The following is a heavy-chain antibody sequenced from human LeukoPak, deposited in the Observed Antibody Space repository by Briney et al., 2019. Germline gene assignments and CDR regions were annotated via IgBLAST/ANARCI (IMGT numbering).Heavy chain of an antibody. CDR2: INAGNGNT. V-gene: IGHV1-3*01. CDR3: AQGIAAVGYYFDY. J-gene: IGHJ4*02. CDR1: GYTFTSYA. Sequence: ASVKVSCKASGYTFTSYAMHWVRQSPGQRLEWMGWINAGNGNTKYSQKFQGRVTITRDTSASTSYMELSSLRSEDTAVYYCAQGIAAVGYYFDYWGQGALVTVSS. D-gene: IGHD6-13*01.